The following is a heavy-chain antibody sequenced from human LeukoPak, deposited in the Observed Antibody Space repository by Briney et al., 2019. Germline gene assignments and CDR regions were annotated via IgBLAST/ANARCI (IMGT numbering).Heavy chain of an antibody. Sequence: GGSLRLSCAASGFTFNSYGMHWVRQAPGKGLEWVAFIRYDGSNKYYTDSVKGRFTISRGSFLNTLYLQMSSLTAEDTAVYYCAKDSSNWSFDYWGQGTLVTVSS. V-gene: IGHV3-30*02. D-gene: IGHD6-13*01. CDR2: IRYDGSNK. J-gene: IGHJ4*02. CDR3: AKDSSNWSFDY. CDR1: GFTFNSYG.